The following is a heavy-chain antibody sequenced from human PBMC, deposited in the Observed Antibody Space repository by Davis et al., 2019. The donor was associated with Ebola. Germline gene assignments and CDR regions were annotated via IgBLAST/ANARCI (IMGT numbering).Heavy chain of an antibody. CDR1: GFTFSDYY. J-gene: IGHJ6*03. Sequence: PGGSLRLSCAASGFTFSDYYMSWIRQAPGKGLEWVSYISSSSSYTNYADSVKGRFTISRDNAKNSLYLQMNSLRDEDTAVYYCARDTYDYNYYYYMDVWGKGTTVTVSS. CDR2: ISSSSSYT. D-gene: IGHD3-16*01. V-gene: IGHV3-11*06. CDR3: ARDTYDYNYYYYMDV.